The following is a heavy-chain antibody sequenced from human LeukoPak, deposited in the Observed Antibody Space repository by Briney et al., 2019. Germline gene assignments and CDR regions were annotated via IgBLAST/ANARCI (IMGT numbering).Heavy chain of an antibody. CDR3: ARGSSSRAYYFDY. CDR1: GYNFTHYA. J-gene: IGHJ4*02. Sequence: ASVKVSCKASGYNFTHYAVIWVRQAPGHGLEWMGWVSTNNGGTKYAQNLQARVTMTTDTSTTTAYMELTSLRSDDTAVYYCARGSSSRAYYFDYWGQGTLVTVSS. V-gene: IGHV1-18*01. D-gene: IGHD6-13*01. CDR2: VSTNNGGT.